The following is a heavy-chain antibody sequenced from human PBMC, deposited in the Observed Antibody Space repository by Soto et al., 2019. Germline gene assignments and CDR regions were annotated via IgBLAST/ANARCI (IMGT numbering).Heavy chain of an antibody. CDR2: IYHGGIT. J-gene: IGHJ4*02. V-gene: IGHV4-4*02. Sequence: QVHLQESGPGLVKPSGTLSLTCAVSGASVSSSHWWTWVRQPPRRGLEWVGEIYHGGITSYTPSRKNRVSTSIDKSRNQFSLKLSSGTAADTAVYYCARDRPPTSTRPAAVLYNYDYWGQGTLVTVSS. CDR3: ARDRPPTSTRPAAVLYNYDY. D-gene: IGHD2-2*01. CDR1: GASVSSSHW.